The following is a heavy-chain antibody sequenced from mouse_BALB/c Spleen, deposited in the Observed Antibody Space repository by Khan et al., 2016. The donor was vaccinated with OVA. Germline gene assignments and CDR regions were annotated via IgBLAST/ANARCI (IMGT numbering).Heavy chain of an antibody. D-gene: IGHD2-1*01. J-gene: IGHJ2*01. CDR2: ISNGGGST. V-gene: IGHV5-12-2*01. Sequence: EVQLVESGGGLVQPGGSLKLSCAASGFTFSSYIMSWVRQTPEKRLEWVAYISNGGGSTYYLATVKGRFTISRDTAKNTLYLQMSSLKSEDTAMYDCARHGNYVSFDYWGQGTTLTVSS. CDR3: ARHGNYVSFDY. CDR1: GFTFSSYI.